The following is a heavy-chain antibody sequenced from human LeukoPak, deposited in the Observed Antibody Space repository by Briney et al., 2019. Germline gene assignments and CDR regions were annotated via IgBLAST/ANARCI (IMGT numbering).Heavy chain of an antibody. CDR2: ISWNSGSI. Sequence: PGGSLRLSCAASGFTFDDYAMHWVRQAPGKGPEWVSGISWNSGSIGYADSVKGRFTISRDNAKNSLYLQMNSLRAEDTASYYCAKDMGGFDLWGRGTLVTVSS. V-gene: IGHV3-9*01. CDR1: GFTFDDYA. D-gene: IGHD2-15*01. J-gene: IGHJ2*01. CDR3: AKDMGGFDL.